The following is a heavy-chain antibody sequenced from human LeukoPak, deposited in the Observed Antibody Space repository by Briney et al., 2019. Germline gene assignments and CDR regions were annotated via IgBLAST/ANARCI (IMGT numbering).Heavy chain of an antibody. J-gene: IGHJ4*02. CDR2: IKQDGSEK. D-gene: IGHD6-13*01. Sequence: PGGSLRLSCAASGFTFSSYSMSWVRQAPGKGLEWVANIKQDGSEKYYVDSVKGRFTISRDNAKNSLYLQMISLRAEDTAVYYCARVSRYSSSWYATPLGYWGQGTLVTVSS. CDR1: GFTFSSYS. CDR3: ARVSRYSSSWYATPLGY. V-gene: IGHV3-7*01.